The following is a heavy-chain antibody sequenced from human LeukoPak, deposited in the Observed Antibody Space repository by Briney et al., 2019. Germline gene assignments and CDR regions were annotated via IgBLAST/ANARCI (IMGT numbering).Heavy chain of an antibody. V-gene: IGHV1-8*01. CDR3: ARVRLYCGGDCYFDY. D-gene: IGHD2-21*02. CDR2: MNPNSGNT. J-gene: IGHJ4*02. Sequence: ASVKVSCKASGYTFTSYDINWVRQATGQGLEWMGWMNPNSGNTGYAQKLQGRVTMTTDTSTSTAYMELRSLRSDDTAVYYCARVRLYCGGDCYFDYWGQGTLVTVSS. CDR1: GYTFTSYD.